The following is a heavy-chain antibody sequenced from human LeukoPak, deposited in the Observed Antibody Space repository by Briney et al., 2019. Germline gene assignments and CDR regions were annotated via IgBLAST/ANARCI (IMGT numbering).Heavy chain of an antibody. D-gene: IGHD6-13*01. CDR2: INPNSGGT. V-gene: IGHV1-2*02. CDR1: GYTFTGYY. CDR3: ARDQGAAAGGFDP. J-gene: IGHJ5*02. Sequence: GASVKVSCKASGYTFTGYYMHWVRQAPGQGLEWMGWINPNSGGTNYAQKFQGRVTMTRDTSISTAYMELSGLRSDDTAVYYCARDQGAAAGGFDPWGQGTLVTVSS.